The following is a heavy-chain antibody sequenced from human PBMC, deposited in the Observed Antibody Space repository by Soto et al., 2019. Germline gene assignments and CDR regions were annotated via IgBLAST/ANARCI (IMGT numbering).Heavy chain of an antibody. CDR3: AKPPYSGTYPGIDY. V-gene: IGHV3-30*18. CDR1: GFTFRSYG. CDR2: ISYDGSNE. J-gene: IGHJ4*02. Sequence: QVQLVESGGGVVQPGRSLRLSCAASGFTFRSYGMHWVRQAPGKGLEWVAIISYDGSNEYHADSVKGRFTISRDNSKNTLYLQMNSLRAEDTAVYYCAKPPYSGTYPGIDYWGQGTLVTVSS. D-gene: IGHD1-26*01.